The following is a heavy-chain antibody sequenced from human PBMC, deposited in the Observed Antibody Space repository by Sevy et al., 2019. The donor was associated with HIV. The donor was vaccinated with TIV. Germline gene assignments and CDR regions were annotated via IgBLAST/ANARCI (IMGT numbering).Heavy chain of an antibody. Sequence: SETLSLTCTVSDGSLSSDNYYWVWIRQPPGKGLEWIGTVYYSGRTYYTPSLKTRVTISVDTSKNQFSLKLTSVTAADTAFYYCAEIMIFGVLSYNWFDPWGQGTLVTVSS. CDR2: VYYSGRT. CDR3: AEIMIFGVLSYNWFDP. CDR1: DGSLSSDNYY. V-gene: IGHV4-39*01. J-gene: IGHJ5*02. D-gene: IGHD3-3*01.